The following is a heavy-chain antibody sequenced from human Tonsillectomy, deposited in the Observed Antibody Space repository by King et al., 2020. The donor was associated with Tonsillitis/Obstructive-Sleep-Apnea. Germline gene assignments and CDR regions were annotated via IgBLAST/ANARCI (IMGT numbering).Heavy chain of an antibody. J-gene: IGHJ4*02. Sequence: DVQLVESGAEVKKPGESLRISCTGSGYSFTSYWISWVRQMPGKGLEWMGRIDPSDSYTNYSPSFQGHVTISADKSISTAYLQWSSLKASDTAMYYCAARLGIVGATGYWGQGTLVTVSS. CDR1: GYSFTSYW. CDR2: IDPSDSYT. D-gene: IGHD1-26*01. V-gene: IGHV5-10-1*03. CDR3: AARLGIVGATGY.